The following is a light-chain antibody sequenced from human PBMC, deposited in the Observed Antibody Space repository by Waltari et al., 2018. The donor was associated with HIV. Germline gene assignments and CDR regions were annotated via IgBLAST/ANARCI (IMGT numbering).Light chain of an antibody. J-gene: IGLJ1*01. CDR1: RSYFWSYHL. Sequence: QSSLTPPAPVSGSPGPSIPISFPGTRSYFWSYHLVSLYQQYPGKVPKLMIYEVSKRPSGVSNRFSGSKSGNTASLTISGLQAEDEADYYCCSYAGSSTPFVFGTATKVTVL. CDR2: EVS. CDR3: CSYAGSSTPFV. V-gene: IGLV2-23*02.